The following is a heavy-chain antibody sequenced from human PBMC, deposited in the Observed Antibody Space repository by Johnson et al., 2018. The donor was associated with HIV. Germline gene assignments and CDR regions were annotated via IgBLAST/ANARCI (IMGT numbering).Heavy chain of an antibody. Sequence: VQLVESGGGVVRPGGSLRLSCAASGFIFEDYAMSWVRQAPGKGLEWVSGINWDGGSTGFADSVKGRFTISRDNSKKTLFLQMNNLRAEDTAVYFCAKETRDSRSAFDIWGQGTMVTVSS. V-gene: IGHV3-20*04. D-gene: IGHD3-22*01. CDR1: GFIFEDYA. CDR3: AKETRDSRSAFDI. CDR2: INWDGGST. J-gene: IGHJ3*02.